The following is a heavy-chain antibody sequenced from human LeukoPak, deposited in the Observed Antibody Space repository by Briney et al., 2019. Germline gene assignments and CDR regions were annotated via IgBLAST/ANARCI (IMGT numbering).Heavy chain of an antibody. CDR1: GFTFSSYG. CDR3: AKGQDGFFDY. J-gene: IGHJ4*02. V-gene: IGHV3-33*06. D-gene: IGHD4-17*01. CDR2: IWYDGSNK. Sequence: PGGSLRLSCAASGFTFSSYGMHWVRQAPGKGLEGVAVIWYDGSNKYYADSVKGRFTISRDNSKNTLYLQMNSLRAEDTAVYYCAKGQDGFFDYWGQGTLVTVSS.